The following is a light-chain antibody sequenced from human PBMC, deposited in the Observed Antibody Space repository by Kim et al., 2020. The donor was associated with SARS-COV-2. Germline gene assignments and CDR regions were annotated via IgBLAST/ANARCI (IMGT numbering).Light chain of an antibody. Sequence: GERATLSYRTSQSISSAFLAWYEQITGRPPRLLVFGASKRAAGIPDRFSGGGSGTDFTITITRLEPADSAVYYCQQYTTSPPAYTFGQGTKLEI. CDR1: QSISSAF. J-gene: IGKJ2*01. CDR2: GAS. CDR3: QQYTTSPPAYT. V-gene: IGKV3-20*01.